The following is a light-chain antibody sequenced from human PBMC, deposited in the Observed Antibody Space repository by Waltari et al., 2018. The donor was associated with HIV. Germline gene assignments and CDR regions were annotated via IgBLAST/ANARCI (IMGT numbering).Light chain of an antibody. V-gene: IGKV1-9*01. CDR1: QGISSY. CDR3: QQLSNFPLT. CDR2: GAS. Sequence: DIQLTQSPSILSASVGDRVTITCRASQGISSYLAWYQQQPGKAPNLLIYGASTLHSGVPSRFSGSGSGTEFSLTINSLQPEDFATYYCQQLSNFPLTFGGGTKVEI. J-gene: IGKJ4*01.